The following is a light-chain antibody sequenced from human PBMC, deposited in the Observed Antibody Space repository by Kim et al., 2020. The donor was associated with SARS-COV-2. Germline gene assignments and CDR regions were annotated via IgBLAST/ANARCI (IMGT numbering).Light chain of an antibody. Sequence: GKTVTIPCTRSSGGIAPDYVQWYQQAPGSAPATVIYADNERPSGVPDRFSGSSDASSNSASLTISGLKTEDEADYYCHSYDRDSHVFGTGTKVTVL. V-gene: IGLV6-57*03. CDR2: ADN. CDR1: SGGIAPDY. CDR3: HSYDRDSHV. J-gene: IGLJ1*01.